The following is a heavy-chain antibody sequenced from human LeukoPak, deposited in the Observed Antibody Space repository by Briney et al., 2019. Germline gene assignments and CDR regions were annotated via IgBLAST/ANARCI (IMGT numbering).Heavy chain of an antibody. CDR1: GFTFSSYS. CDR2: ISSSSSYI. D-gene: IGHD6-13*01. Sequence: GGSLRLSCAASGFTFSSYSMNWVRQAPGKGLEWVSSISSSSSYIYYADSVKGRFTISRDNAKNSLYLQMNGLRAEDTAVYYCAREEYSSSWYVGYWGQGTLVTVSS. J-gene: IGHJ4*02. V-gene: IGHV3-21*01. CDR3: AREEYSSSWYVGY.